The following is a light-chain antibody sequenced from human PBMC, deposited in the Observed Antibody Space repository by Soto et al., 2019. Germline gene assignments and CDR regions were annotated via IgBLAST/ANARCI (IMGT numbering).Light chain of an antibody. CDR3: GADHGSGSNFVRV. J-gene: IGLJ1*01. CDR2: VGTGGIVG. V-gene: IGLV9-49*01. Sequence: QSVLTQPPSASASLGASVTLTCTLSSGYSNYKVDWYQQRPGKGPRFVMRVGTGGIVGSKGDGIPDRFSVLGSGLNRYLTIKNIQEEDESDYHCGADHGSGSNFVRVFGTATKVTDL. CDR1: SGYSNYK.